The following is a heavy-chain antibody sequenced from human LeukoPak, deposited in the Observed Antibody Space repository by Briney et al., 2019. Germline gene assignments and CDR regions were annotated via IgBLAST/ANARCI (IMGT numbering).Heavy chain of an antibody. CDR3: ARGHSWFDP. V-gene: IGHV4-34*01. CDR1: GGSFSGYY. CDR2: INHSGST. Sequence: KPSETLSLTCAVYGGSFSGYYWSWIRQPPGKGLEWIGEINHSGSTNYNPSLKSRVTISVDTSKNQFSLKLSSVTAADTAVYYCARGHSWFDPWGQGTLVTVSS. J-gene: IGHJ5*02.